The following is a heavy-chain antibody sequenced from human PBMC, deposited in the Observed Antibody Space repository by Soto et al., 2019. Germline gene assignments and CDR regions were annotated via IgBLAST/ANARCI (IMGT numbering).Heavy chain of an antibody. CDR1: GFTFSNYG. V-gene: IGHV3-30*18. CDR3: AKDGAPRYCSRSSCHPAGAY. D-gene: IGHD2-15*01. J-gene: IGHJ4*02. Sequence: PGGSLRLSCAGSGFTFSNYGLHWFRQAPGKGLDWVSFISFDGSHKYYADSVKGRFTISRDNSNNMLYLQMDSLTTEDTAVYYCAKDGAPRYCSRSSCHPAGAYWGQGTLITVSS. CDR2: ISFDGSHK.